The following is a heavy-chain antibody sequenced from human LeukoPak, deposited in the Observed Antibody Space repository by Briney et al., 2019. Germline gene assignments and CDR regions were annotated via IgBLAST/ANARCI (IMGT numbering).Heavy chain of an antibody. CDR3: ARSTWEVSYFDY. CDR1: GGSFSGYY. Sequence: SETLSLTCAVYGGSFSGYYWSWIRQPPGKGLEWIGEINHRGSTNYNPSLKSRVTISVDTSKNQFSLKLSSVTAADTAVYYCARSTWEVSYFDYWGQGTLVTVSS. CDR2: INHRGST. D-gene: IGHD3-16*02. V-gene: IGHV4-34*01. J-gene: IGHJ4*02.